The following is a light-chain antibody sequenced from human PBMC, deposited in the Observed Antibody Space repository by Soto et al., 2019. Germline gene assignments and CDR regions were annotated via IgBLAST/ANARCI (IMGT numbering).Light chain of an antibody. CDR1: QSISNH. V-gene: IGKV1-39*01. CDR2: AAS. Sequence: DIQMTQSPSSLSASVEDRVIITCRASQSISNHLNWYQQKPGKAPKLLIFAASSLQSGVPARFSGSGSGTDFTLTISSLQSEDLAVYHCQQYNKWPKTVGQGTKV. CDR3: QQYNKWPKT. J-gene: IGKJ1*01.